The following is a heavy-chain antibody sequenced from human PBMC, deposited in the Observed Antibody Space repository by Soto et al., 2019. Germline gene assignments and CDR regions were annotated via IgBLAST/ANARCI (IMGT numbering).Heavy chain of an antibody. D-gene: IGHD1-26*01. CDR2: MSSNGERI. CDR1: GFNFSSYS. V-gene: IGHV3-64*01. CDR3: ATSSGYSEF. J-gene: IGHJ4*02. Sequence: EVQMVESGGGLVQPGGSLGLSCAVSGFNFSSYSMYWIRQAPGKGLEDVSGMSSNGERIYYGNSVKGRFTISRDNSKNTLYLQMGSLRAEDTAVYYCATSSGYSEFWGQGTLVSVSS.